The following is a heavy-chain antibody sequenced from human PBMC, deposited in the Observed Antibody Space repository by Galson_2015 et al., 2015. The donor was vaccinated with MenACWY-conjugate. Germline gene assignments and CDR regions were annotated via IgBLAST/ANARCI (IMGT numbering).Heavy chain of an antibody. D-gene: IGHD3-22*01. CDR3: ARLPQGINLILEGS. Sequence: ATLSLTCTVAGGSISTTSCYWGWIRQPPGKGLEWIASIHHSETTHYNPSLKSRVSISVDTSKNQFSLKLSSVSAADTAVYYCARLPQGINLILEGSWGQGILVTVSS. V-gene: IGHV4-39*01. CDR1: GGSISTTSCY. J-gene: IGHJ5*02. CDR2: IHHSETT.